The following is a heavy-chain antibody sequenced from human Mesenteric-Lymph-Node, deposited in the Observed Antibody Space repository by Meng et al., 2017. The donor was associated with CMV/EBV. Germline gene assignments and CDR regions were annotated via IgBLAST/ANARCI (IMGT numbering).Heavy chain of an antibody. CDR1: GGSIIDNFQ. V-gene: IGHV4-39*01. J-gene: IGHJ4*02. CDR2: ISYSGST. Sequence: SETLSLTCTVSGGSIIDNFQWGWIRQPPGKGLEWIGEISYSGSTKYNPSLQSRVTISSDTTNNRFSLRLNSVTAADTGVYFCARSPGFWSLDYWGRGTLVTVSS. CDR3: ARSPGFWSLDY. D-gene: IGHD2-8*02.